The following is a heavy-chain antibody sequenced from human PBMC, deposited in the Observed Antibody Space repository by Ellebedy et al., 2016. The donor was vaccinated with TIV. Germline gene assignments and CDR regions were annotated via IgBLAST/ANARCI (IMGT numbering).Heavy chain of an antibody. V-gene: IGHV3-23*01. D-gene: IGHD3-10*01. CDR3: ARYYGSGSYYWEHYFDY. J-gene: IGHJ4*02. CDR2: ISGTGSIT. CDR1: GFTFSNYA. Sequence: GESLKISCAASGFTFSNYAMTWVRQPPGKGLDWVSSISGTGSITNYANSVEGRVAISRDNSKSTVYLHMSSLRAEDTAVYYCARYYGSGSYYWEHYFDYWGQGSLVTVSS.